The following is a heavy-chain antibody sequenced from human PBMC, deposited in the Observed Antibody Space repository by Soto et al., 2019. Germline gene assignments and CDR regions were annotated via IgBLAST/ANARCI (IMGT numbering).Heavy chain of an antibody. J-gene: IGHJ4*02. V-gene: IGHV2-5*01. CDR3: AHSPPSGRDY. CDR2: IYWNDDK. Sequence: QITLKESGPTLVTPTKTLKLTCTLSGFSLSTSGLGVAWIRQTPGKALEWLALIYWNDDKRYSPSLKSRLTINKDTSKNQVVLTMTNMDPMDTATYFSAHSPPSGRDYWGQGTLVTVSS. CDR1: GFSLSTSGLG.